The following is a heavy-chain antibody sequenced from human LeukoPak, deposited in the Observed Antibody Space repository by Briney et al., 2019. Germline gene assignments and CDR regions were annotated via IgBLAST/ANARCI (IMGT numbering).Heavy chain of an antibody. CDR2: ISADGANT. Sequence: GGSLRLSCAASAFTFSSHAMSWVRQTPGKRLEWVSGISADGANTLYADSVKGRFTISRDNSKNTLYLQMNSLRAEDTAVYYCAKDRRYSSGWYLSADYYYGMDVWGQGTTVTVSS. CDR3: AKDRRYSSGWYLSADYYYGMDV. J-gene: IGHJ6*02. V-gene: IGHV3-23*01. CDR1: AFTFSSHA. D-gene: IGHD6-19*01.